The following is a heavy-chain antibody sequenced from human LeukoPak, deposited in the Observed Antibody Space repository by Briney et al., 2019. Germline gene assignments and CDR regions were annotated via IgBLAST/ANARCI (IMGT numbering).Heavy chain of an antibody. CDR3: ASSRYDSSGYYGIIGY. J-gene: IGHJ4*02. CDR2: IESKTDGGTT. CDR1: GFSFSDAW. V-gene: IGHV3-15*04. Sequence: GGSHRLSCAASGFSFSDAWMSWVRQIPGKGLEWVGRIESKTDGGTTDYAAPVKGRFTISRDDSTNTLYLQMNSLKSEATAVYYCASSRYDSSGYYGIIGYWGQGTLVTVSS. D-gene: IGHD3-22*01.